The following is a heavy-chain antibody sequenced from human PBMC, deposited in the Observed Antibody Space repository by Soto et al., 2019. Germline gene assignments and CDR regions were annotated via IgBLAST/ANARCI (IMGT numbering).Heavy chain of an antibody. J-gene: IGHJ4*02. V-gene: IGHV4-34*01. CDR3: ARGSITMIGQDD. D-gene: IGHD3-22*01. CDR1: GGSFSGYY. Sequence: SETLSLTCAVYGGSFSGYYWSWIRQPPGKGLEWIGEINHSGSTSYNPSLKSRATISVDASKNKFSLKLNSVTAADTAVYDCARGSITMIGQDDWGQGTLVTV. CDR2: INHSGST.